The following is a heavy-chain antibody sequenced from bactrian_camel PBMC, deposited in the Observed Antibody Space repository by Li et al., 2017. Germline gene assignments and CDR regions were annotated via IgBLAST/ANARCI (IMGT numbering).Heavy chain of an antibody. D-gene: IGHD6*01. Sequence: HVQLVESGGGLVQAGGSLKLSCVASQFTFSSSRSCMGWFRQAPGKDREGVAHIDSDGKWYAESLKGRSTISTDDANNTLDLQIDSLQPEDTAMYYCAVDWSPDGGSWFDLNYDYWGQGTQVTVS. CDR2: IDSDGK. V-gene: IGHV3S55*01. CDR1: QFTFSSSRSC. J-gene: IGHJ4*01. CDR3: AVDWSPDGGSWFDLNYDY.